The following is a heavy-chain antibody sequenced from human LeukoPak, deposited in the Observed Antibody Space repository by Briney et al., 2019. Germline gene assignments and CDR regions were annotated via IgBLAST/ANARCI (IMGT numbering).Heavy chain of an antibody. V-gene: IGHV4-34*01. CDR1: GDSIRGYY. J-gene: IGHJ4*02. CDR2: INHSGST. CDR3: ARGGYYGPKALGY. D-gene: IGHD3-10*01. Sequence: SETLSLTCTVSGDSIRGYYWSWIRQPPGKGLEWIGEINHSGSTNYNPSLKSRVTISVDTSKNQFSLKLSSVTAADTAVYYCARGGYYGPKALGYWGQGTLVTVSS.